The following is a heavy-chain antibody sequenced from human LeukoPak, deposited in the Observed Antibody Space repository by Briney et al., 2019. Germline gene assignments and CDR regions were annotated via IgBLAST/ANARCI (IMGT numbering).Heavy chain of an antibody. CDR2: IYHSGST. D-gene: IGHD3-10*01. CDR1: GGSISSGGYY. V-gene: IGHV4-30-2*01. J-gene: IGHJ4*02. Sequence: SETLSLTCTVSGGSISSGGYYWSWIRQPPGKGLEWIGYIYHSGSTYYDPSLKSRVTISVDRSKNQFSLKLSSVTAADTAVYYCARGLLWFGESSYFDYWGQGTLVTVSS. CDR3: ARGLLWFGESSYFDY.